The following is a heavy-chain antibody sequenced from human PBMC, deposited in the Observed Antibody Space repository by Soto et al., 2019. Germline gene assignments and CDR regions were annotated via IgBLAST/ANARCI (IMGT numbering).Heavy chain of an antibody. CDR2: IIPIFGTA. V-gene: IGHV1-69*13. J-gene: IGHJ5*02. D-gene: IGHD2-15*01. Sequence: GASVKVSCKASGGTFSSYAISWVRQAPGQGLEWMGGIIPIFGTANYAQKFQGRVTITADESTSTAYMELSSLRSEDTAVYYCARGDSCSGGSCYARLPFDPWGQGTLVTVSS. CDR3: ARGDSCSGGSCYARLPFDP. CDR1: GGTFSSYA.